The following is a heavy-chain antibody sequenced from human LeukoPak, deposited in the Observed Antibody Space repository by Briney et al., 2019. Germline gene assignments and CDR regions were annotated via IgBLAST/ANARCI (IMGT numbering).Heavy chain of an antibody. CDR3: ARGYGGRVSFDY. D-gene: IGHD4-23*01. V-gene: IGHV1-69*04. J-gene: IGHJ4*02. CDR1: GGTFSSYA. Sequence: GASVKVSCNASGGTFSSYAISWVRQAPGQGLEWMGRIIPILGIANYAQKFQGRVTITADKSTSTAYMELSSLRSEDTAVYYCARGYGGRVSFDYWGQGTLVTVSS. CDR2: IIPILGIA.